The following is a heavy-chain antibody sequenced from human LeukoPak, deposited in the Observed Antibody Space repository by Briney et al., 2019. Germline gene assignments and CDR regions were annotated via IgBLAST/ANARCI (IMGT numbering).Heavy chain of an antibody. CDR3: ARGYQLLSWNYYYYGMDV. J-gene: IGHJ6*02. V-gene: IGHV1-2*02. D-gene: IGHD2-2*01. CDR1: GYTFTGYY. CDR2: INPNSGGT. Sequence: ASVKVSCKASGYTFTGYYMHWVRQAPGQGLEWMGWINPNSGGTNYAQKFQGRVTVTRDTSISTAYMELSRLRSDDTAVYYCARGYQLLSWNYYYYGMDVWGQGTTVTVSS.